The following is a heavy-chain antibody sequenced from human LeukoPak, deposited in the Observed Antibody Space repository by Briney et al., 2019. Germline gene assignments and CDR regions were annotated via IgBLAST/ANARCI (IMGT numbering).Heavy chain of an antibody. Sequence: GASVKVSCKASGYTFTGYHMHWVRRAPGQGLEWMGIINPSGGSTSYAQKFQGRVTMTRDTSTSTVYMELSSLRSEDTAVYYCASQLPSRRYSALFFGYWGQGTLVTVSS. D-gene: IGHD1-1*01. J-gene: IGHJ4*02. CDR2: INPSGGST. V-gene: IGHV1-46*01. CDR1: GYTFTGYH. CDR3: ASQLPSRRYSALFFGY.